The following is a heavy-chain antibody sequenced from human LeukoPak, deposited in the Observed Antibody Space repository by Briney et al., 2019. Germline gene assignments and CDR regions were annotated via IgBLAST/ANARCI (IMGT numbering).Heavy chain of an antibody. CDR1: GFTFSSYS. CDR2: ISGSSSYI. CDR3: VRASIAVNDALDI. D-gene: IGHD6-19*01. Sequence: GGSLRLSCAASGFTFSSYSMNWVRQAPGKGLEWVASISGSSSYIFYADSVKGRFTISRDNAKNSLYLQMNSLRAEDTAIYHCVRASIAVNDALDIWGQGTMVIVSS. J-gene: IGHJ3*02. V-gene: IGHV3-21*01.